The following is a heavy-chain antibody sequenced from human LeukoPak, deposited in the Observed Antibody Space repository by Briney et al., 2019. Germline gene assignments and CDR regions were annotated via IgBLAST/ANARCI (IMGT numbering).Heavy chain of an antibody. Sequence: PGGSLRLSCAASGFTFSIYAMHWVRQAPGKGLEWVAVISYDGSNKYYADSVKGRFTISRDNSKNTLYLQMNSLRAEDTAVYYCAKDLEQSFGDWGQGTLVTVSS. CDR2: ISYDGSNK. CDR1: GFTFSIYA. CDR3: AKDLEQSFGD. D-gene: IGHD3-10*01. J-gene: IGHJ4*02. V-gene: IGHV3-30*04.